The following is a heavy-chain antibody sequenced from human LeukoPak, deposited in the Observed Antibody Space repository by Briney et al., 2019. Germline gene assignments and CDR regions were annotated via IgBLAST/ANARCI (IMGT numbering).Heavy chain of an antibody. Sequence: ASVKVSCKASGGTFSSYAISWVRQAPGQGLEWMGGIIPIFGTANYAQKFQGRVTITTDESTSTVYMELSSLRSEDTAVYYCARGIAAAGTAFDYWGQGTLVTVSS. CDR3: ARGIAAAGTAFDY. D-gene: IGHD6-13*01. J-gene: IGHJ4*02. V-gene: IGHV1-69*05. CDR1: GGTFSSYA. CDR2: IIPIFGTA.